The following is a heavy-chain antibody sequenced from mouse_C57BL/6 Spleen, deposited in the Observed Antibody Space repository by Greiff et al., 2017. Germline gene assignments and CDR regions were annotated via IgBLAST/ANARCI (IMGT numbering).Heavy chain of an antibody. V-gene: IGHV1-69*01. CDR3: ASSYGSGYFDY. J-gene: IGHJ2*01. D-gene: IGHD1-1*01. CDR2: IDPSDSYT. CDR1: GYTFTSYW. Sequence: QVHVKQPGAELVMPGASVKLSCKASGYTFTSYWMHWVKQRPGQGLEWIGEIDPSDSYTNYNQKFKGKSTLTVDKSSSTAYMQLSSLTSEDSAVYYCASSYGSGYFDYWGQGTTLTVSS.